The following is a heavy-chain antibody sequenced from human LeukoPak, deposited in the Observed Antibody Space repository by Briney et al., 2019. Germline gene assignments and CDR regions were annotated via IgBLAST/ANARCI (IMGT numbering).Heavy chain of an antibody. CDR3: AKVYNWNYQLSDY. CDR1: GFTFSNYA. D-gene: IGHD1-1*01. J-gene: IGHJ4*02. Sequence: GGSLRLSCATFGFTFSNYAMNWVRQAPGKGLEWVSGISASGDSPYYADSVKGRFTISRDNSKNTLYLQMNSLRAEDTAVYYCAKVYNWNYQLSDYWGQGTLVTVSS. V-gene: IGHV3-23*01. CDR2: ISASGDSP.